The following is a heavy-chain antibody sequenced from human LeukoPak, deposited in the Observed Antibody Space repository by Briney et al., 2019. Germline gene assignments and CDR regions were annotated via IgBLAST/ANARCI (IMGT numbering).Heavy chain of an antibody. CDR2: IYYSGST. J-gene: IGHJ4*02. D-gene: IGHD3-10*01. Sequence: PSETLSLTCTVSGGSISSSSYYWGRIRQPPGKGLEWIGSIYYSGSTYYNPSLKSRVTISVDTSKNQFSLKLSSVTAADTAVYYCAREGRGDYYGSGLAGFDYWGQGTLVTVSS. CDR3: AREGRGDYYGSGLAGFDY. CDR1: GGSISSSSYY. V-gene: IGHV4-39*07.